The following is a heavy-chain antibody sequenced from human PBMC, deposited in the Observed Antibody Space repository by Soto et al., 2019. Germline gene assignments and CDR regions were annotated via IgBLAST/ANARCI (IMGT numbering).Heavy chain of an antibody. V-gene: IGHV3-15*07. CDR1: GFTFTTAL. Sequence: GGSLRLSCAASGFTFTTALITWVDQAPGKXLAWVGPIKSKNAAGTPDFAETVRRRFDLSRDDSTSMVYLQMNRLKTEDTPLYYCTTDSYFTMKVVRFDYWGLGTLVTVS. D-gene: IGHD3-22*01. J-gene: IGHJ4*01. CDR2: IKSKNAAGTP. CDR3: TTDSYFTMKVVRFDY.